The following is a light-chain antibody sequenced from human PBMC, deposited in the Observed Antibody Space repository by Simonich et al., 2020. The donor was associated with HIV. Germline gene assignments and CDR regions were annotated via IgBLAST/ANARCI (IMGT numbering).Light chain of an antibody. CDR2: AAS. CDR1: QGISNS. J-gene: IGKJ4*01. V-gene: IGKV1-NL1*01. Sequence: DIQMTQSPSSLSASVGDSVTITCRASQGISNSLAWYKQKPGKAPQLLLYAASRLESGVPSRFSGSGSGTDYTLTISSLQPEDFATYYCQQYYSTLTFGGGTKVEIK. CDR3: QQYYSTLT.